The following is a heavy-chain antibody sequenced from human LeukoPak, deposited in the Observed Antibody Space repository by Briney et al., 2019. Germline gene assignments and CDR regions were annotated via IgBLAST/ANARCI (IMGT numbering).Heavy chain of an antibody. CDR3: ARRLTGAFDI. J-gene: IGHJ3*02. V-gene: IGHV4-30-2*01. CDR1: GGSISSGGYS. CDR2: IYHSGST. Sequence: PSQTLSLTCAVSGGSISSGGYSWSWIRQPPGKGLEWIGYIYHSGSTYYNPSLKSRVTISVDRSKNQFSLKLSSVTAADTAVYYCARRLTGAFDIWGQGTMVTVSS. D-gene: IGHD7-27*01.